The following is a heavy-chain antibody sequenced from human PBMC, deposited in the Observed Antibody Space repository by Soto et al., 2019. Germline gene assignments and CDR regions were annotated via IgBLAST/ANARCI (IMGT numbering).Heavy chain of an antibody. V-gene: IGHV3-33*01. CDR1: GFTFSSYG. CDR3: AAGNDDAFDI. Sequence: QVQLVESGGGVVQPGRSLRLSCAASGFTFSSYGMHWVRQAPGKGLEGVAVIWYDGSNKYYADSVKGRFTISRDNSKNTLYLQMNSLRAEDTAVYYCAAGNDDAFDIWGQGTMVTVSS. CDR2: IWYDGSNK. J-gene: IGHJ3*02.